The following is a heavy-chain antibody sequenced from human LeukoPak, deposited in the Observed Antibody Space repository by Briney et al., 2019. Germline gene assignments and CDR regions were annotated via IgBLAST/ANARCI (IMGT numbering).Heavy chain of an antibody. V-gene: IGHV3-21*01. J-gene: IGHJ4*02. Sequence: GGSLRLSCAASGFTFSSYSMNWVRQAPGKGLEWVSSISSSSYIYYADSVRGRFTISRDNAKNSLYLQMNSLRAEDTAVYYCARTLLGYCSSTSCPLGNFDYWGQGTLVTVSS. CDR3: ARTLLGYCSSTSCPLGNFDY. CDR1: GFTFSSYS. D-gene: IGHD2-2*01. CDR2: ISSSSYI.